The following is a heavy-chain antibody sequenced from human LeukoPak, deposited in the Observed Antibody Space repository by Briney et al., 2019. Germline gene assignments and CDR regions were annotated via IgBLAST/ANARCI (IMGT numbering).Heavy chain of an antibody. V-gene: IGHV3-7*01. Sequence: GSLRLSCAVSGFTCSSCWMNWVRQAPGKGREWVATVNEDGTAKFYVDSVKGRFTIFRGNTRSSLDLQMNSLTVEDTAMYYCEAPATAWGQGTLVTVSS. CDR2: VNEDGTAK. CDR3: EAPATA. J-gene: IGHJ5*02. CDR1: GFTCSSCW.